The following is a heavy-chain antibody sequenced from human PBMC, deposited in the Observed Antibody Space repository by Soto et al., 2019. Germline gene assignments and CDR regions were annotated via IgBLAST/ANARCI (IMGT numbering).Heavy chain of an antibody. CDR1: GFTFSSYS. V-gene: IGHV3-21*04. J-gene: IGHJ4*02. CDR3: AREAPYYDFWVGQSTVLNY. D-gene: IGHD3-3*01. Sequence: GGSLRLSCAASGFTFSSYSMNWVRQAPGKGLEWVSSISNNGSYIYYTDSVKGRFTISRDTAKNSLFLKMNSLRAEETAVYYCAREAPYYDFWVGQSTVLNYWGQETPVPVSS. CDR2: ISNNGSYI.